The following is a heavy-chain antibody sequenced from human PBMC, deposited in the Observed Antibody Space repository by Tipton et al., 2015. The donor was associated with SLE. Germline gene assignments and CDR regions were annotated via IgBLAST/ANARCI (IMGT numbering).Heavy chain of an antibody. CDR2: ISSSGTSI. D-gene: IGHD2-15*01. Sequence: GSLRLSCTASGFTFNNYEMNWVRQAPGKGLEWVSYISSSGTSIYYADSLKGRFTVSRDNAQNSLYLQMNSLRAQDTAVYYCARASLDCSGGSCSYYFDYWGQGTLVTVSS. V-gene: IGHV3-48*03. CDR3: ARASLDCSGGSCSYYFDY. CDR1: GFTFNNYE. J-gene: IGHJ4*02.